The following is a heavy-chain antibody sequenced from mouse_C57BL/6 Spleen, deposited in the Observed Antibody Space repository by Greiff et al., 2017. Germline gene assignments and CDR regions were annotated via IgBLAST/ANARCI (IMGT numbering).Heavy chain of an antibody. V-gene: IGHV5-17*01. CDR1: GFTFSDYA. J-gene: IGHJ4*01. D-gene: IGHD1-1*01. CDR2: ISSGSSTI. CDR3: ARRTVGAMDY. Sequence: EVQGVESGGGLVKPGGSLKLSCAASGFTFSDYAMHWVRQAPEKGLEWVAYISSGSSTIYYADTVKGRFTISRDNAKNTLFLQMTSLRSEDTAMYYCARRTVGAMDYWGQGTSVTVSS.